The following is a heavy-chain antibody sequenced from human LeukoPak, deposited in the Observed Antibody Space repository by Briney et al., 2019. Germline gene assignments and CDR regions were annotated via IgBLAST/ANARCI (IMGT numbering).Heavy chain of an antibody. D-gene: IGHD2-15*01. V-gene: IGHV3-30-3*01. CDR2: ISYDGSNK. CDR3: ARGRFIVGDDAFDI. J-gene: IGHJ3*02. CDR1: GFTFSSYA. Sequence: GGSLRLSCAASGFTFSSYAMYWVRQAPGKGLEWVTVISYDGSNKYYADSVKGRFTISRDNSKNTLYLQMNSLRAEDTAVYYCARGRFIVGDDAFDIWGQGTMVTVSS.